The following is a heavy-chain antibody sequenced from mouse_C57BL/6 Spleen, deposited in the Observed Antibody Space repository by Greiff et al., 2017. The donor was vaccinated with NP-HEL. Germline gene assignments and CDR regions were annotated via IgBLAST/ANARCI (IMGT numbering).Heavy chain of an antibody. CDR3: AKISYDYDEDYYAMDY. D-gene: IGHD2-4*01. Sequence: QVQLQQSDAELVKPGASVKISCKVSGYTFTDHTIHWMKQRPEQGLEWIGYIYPRDGSTKYNEKFKGKATLTADKSSSTAYMQLNSLTSEDSAVYFCAKISYDYDEDYYAMDYWGQGTSVTVSS. CDR2: IYPRDGST. J-gene: IGHJ4*01. CDR1: GYTFTDHT. V-gene: IGHV1-78*01.